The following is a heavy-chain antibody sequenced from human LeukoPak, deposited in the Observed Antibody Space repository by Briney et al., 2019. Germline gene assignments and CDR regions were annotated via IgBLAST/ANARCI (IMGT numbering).Heavy chain of an antibody. D-gene: IGHD3-3*02. J-gene: IGHJ6*02. V-gene: IGHV3-33*01. Sequence: GRSLRLSCAASGFTFSSYGMHWVRQAPGKGLEWVAVIWYDGSNKYYADSVKGRFTISRDNSKNTLYPEMNSLRAEDTAVYYCARGSDSILPWPAIPWGQGTTVTVSS. CDR1: GFTFSSYG. CDR3: ARGSDSILPWPAIP. CDR2: IWYDGSNK.